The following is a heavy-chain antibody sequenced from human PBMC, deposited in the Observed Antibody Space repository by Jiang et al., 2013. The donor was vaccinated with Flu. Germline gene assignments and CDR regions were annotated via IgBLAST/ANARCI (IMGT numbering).Heavy chain of an antibody. J-gene: IGHJ5*01. CDR1: GFSFDIYE. D-gene: IGHD3-3*01. CDR3: ARATYDFGSGHYTGWDS. V-gene: IGHV3-48*03. CDR2: IGSTGTRI. Sequence: VQLVESGGGSAQPGGSLRLSCAASGFSFDIYEMNWVRQAPGKGLEWVAYIGSTGTRIDYADSVNGRFTISRDNPKNIVFLQMNSLRTEDTALYYCARATYDFGSGHYTGWDSWGQGTLVTVSS.